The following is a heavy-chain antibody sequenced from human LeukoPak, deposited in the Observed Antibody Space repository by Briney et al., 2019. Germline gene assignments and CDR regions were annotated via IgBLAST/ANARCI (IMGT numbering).Heavy chain of an antibody. Sequence: GESPKISRKGSGYSFTSYWIGWGGQIPWKSLELKGIIYPGDSDTRYSPSFQGQVTISADKSISTAYLQWSSLKASDTAMYYCARLYSSGYGAYFDYWGQGTLVTVSS. CDR3: ARLYSSGYGAYFDY. CDR1: GYSFTSYW. D-gene: IGHD6-19*01. J-gene: IGHJ4*02. CDR2: IYPGDSDT. V-gene: IGHV5-51*01.